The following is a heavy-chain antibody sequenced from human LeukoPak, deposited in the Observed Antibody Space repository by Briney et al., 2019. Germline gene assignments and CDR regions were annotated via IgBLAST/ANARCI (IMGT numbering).Heavy chain of an antibody. CDR2: IYTSGST. CDR3: ARDPMVDSSGWYDAFDI. V-gene: IGHV4-4*07. Sequence: SETLSLTCTVSGGSISSYYWSWIRQPAGKGLEWIGRIYTSGSTNYNPSLKSRVTMSVDTSKNQFSLKLSSVTAADTAVYYCARDPMVDSSGWYDAFDIWDQGTMVTVSS. J-gene: IGHJ3*02. D-gene: IGHD6-19*01. CDR1: GGSISSYY.